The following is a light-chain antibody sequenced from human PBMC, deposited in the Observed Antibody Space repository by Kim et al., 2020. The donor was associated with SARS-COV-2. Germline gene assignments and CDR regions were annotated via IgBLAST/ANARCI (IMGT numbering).Light chain of an antibody. CDR3: QQRSNWPRELT. Sequence: PGERSTLSCRASQSVSSYLAWYQQKPGQAPRLLIYDASNRATGIPARFSGSGSGTDFTLTISSLEPEDFAVYDCQQRSNWPRELTFGGGTKVDIK. V-gene: IGKV3-11*01. J-gene: IGKJ4*01. CDR2: DAS. CDR1: QSVSSY.